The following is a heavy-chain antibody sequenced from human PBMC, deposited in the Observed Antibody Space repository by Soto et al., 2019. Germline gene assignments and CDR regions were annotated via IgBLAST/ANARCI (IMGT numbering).Heavy chain of an antibody. CDR1: GYTLTTFF. V-gene: IGHV1-46*01. D-gene: IGHD1-26*01. J-gene: IGHJ6*02. CDR3: AREAIVAGATTGMDV. CDR2: INPGYPAGRST. Sequence: QVQLVQSGAEVKKPGASVKVSCKASGYTLTTFFMHWVRQAPGQGLEWMGVINPGYPAGRSTTYAQPSQGRVNMTPDTSTGTAYMELRRLRSDDTAVYYCAREAIVAGATTGMDVWGQGTTVTVSS.